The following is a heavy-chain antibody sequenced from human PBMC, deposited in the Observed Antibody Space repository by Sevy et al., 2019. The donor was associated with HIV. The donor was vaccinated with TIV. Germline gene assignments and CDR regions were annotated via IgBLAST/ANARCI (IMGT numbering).Heavy chain of an antibody. CDR1: GFTFSSYS. D-gene: IGHD3-22*01. J-gene: IGHJ4*02. Sequence: GGSLRLSYAASGFTFSSYSMIWVRQAPGKGLEWVSSISSSSSYIYYADSVKGRFTISRDNAKNSLYLQMNSLRAEDTAVYYCARVYYYDSSGYYPPFDYWGQGTLVTVSS. CDR3: ARVYYYDSSGYYPPFDY. V-gene: IGHV3-21*01. CDR2: ISSSSSYI.